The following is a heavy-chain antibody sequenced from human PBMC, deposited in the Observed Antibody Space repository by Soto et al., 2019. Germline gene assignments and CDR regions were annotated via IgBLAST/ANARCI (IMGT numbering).Heavy chain of an antibody. J-gene: IGHJ5*02. CDR3: ARSSIAVAGTSVP. Sequence: QVQRVQLGAEGKKPGASGKVSAKASGYTFTSYGIGWVRQAPGQGLEWMGSISAYNGNTNYAQKLQGRVTMTTDTSTSTAYLELRSLRSDDTAVYYCARSSIAVAGTSVPWGQGTLVTVSS. D-gene: IGHD6-19*01. CDR1: GYTFTSYG. V-gene: IGHV1-18*01. CDR2: ISAYNGNT.